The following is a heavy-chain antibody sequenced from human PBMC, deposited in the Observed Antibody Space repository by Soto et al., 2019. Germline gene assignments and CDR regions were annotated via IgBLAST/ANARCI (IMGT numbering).Heavy chain of an antibody. CDR3: VRGDNWNDEASDY. Sequence: QVQLVESGGGVVQPGRSLRLSCAASGFMFNNHGMHWVRQARGKGLEWVAVIWSDGNNRYYADSVKGRFTISRDNSKNMLYLQMKSLRGEDTAVYYCVRGDNWNDEASDYWGQGTLVTVSS. V-gene: IGHV3-33*01. CDR1: GFMFNNHG. D-gene: IGHD1-1*01. J-gene: IGHJ4*02. CDR2: IWSDGNNR.